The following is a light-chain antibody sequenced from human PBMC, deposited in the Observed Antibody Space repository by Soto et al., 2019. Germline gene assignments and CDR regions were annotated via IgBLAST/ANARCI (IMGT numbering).Light chain of an antibody. V-gene: IGKV3-15*01. CDR2: GAS. Sequence: EIVMTQSPATLSVSPGERATLSCRASQSVSSNLAWYQQKPGQAPRLLIYGASTRATGIPARFSGSGSGTEFTLTISSLQSEDFAVYYCQQRNYWQVTVGQGTRLESK. CDR3: QQRNYWQVT. CDR1: QSVSSN. J-gene: IGKJ5*01.